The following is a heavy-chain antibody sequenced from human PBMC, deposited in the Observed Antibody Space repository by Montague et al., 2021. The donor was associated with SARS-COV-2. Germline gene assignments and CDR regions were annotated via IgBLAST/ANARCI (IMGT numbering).Heavy chain of an antibody. J-gene: IGHJ6*03. V-gene: IGHV4-34*01. CDR2: INHSGST. Sequence: SETLSLTCAVYGGSFSDYYWSWICQPPGTGLEWIGEINHSGSTNYNPSLTSRVTISVDTSQNQFSLQLSSVTAAATAVYYCARVLRRVVPAVTVKCEKNYYYDYMDVWGKGTTVTVSS. D-gene: IGHD2-2*01. CDR1: GGSFSDYY. CDR3: ARVLRRVVPAVTVKCEKNYYYDYMDV.